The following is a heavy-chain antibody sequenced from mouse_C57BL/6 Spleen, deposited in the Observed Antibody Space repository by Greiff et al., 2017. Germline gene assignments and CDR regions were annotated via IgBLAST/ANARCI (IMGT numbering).Heavy chain of an antibody. J-gene: IGHJ2*01. CDR2: IDPSDSYT. CDR1: GYTFTSYW. CDR3: ARKGVYSNLYYFDY. Sequence: VQLQQPGAELVMPGASVKLSCKASGYTFTSYWMHWVKQRPGQGLEWIGEIDPSDSYTNYNQKFKGKSTLTVDKSSSTAYMQLSSLTSEDSAVYYCARKGVYSNLYYFDYWGQGTTLTVSS. D-gene: IGHD2-5*01. V-gene: IGHV1-69*01.